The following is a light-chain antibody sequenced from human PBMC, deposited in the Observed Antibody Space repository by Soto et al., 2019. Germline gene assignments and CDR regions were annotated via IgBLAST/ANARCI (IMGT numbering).Light chain of an antibody. CDR2: GAS. CDR1: QSVSSN. V-gene: IGKV3-15*01. Sequence: EIVMTQSPATLSVSPGERATLSCRASQSVSSNLAWYQQKPGQAPRLLIYGASTRATGIPARFSGSRSGTEFTPAISSLQSEDFAVYYCQHYNNWPQTFGQGTKVEIK. J-gene: IGKJ1*01. CDR3: QHYNNWPQT.